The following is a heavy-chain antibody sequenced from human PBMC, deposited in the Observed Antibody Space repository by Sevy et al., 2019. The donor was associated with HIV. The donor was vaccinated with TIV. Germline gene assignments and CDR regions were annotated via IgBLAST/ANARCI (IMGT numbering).Heavy chain of an antibody. CDR1: GFTFSSYA. CDR2: ISGSGGST. J-gene: IGHJ4*02. CDR3: AKTTYYYGSGSYYHQDYFDY. Sequence: GESLKISCAASGFTFSSYAMSWVRQAPGKGLEWVSAISGSGGSTYYADSVKGRFTISRDNSKNTLYLQMNSLRAEDTAVYYCAKTTYYYGSGSYYHQDYFDYWGQGTLVTVSS. D-gene: IGHD3-10*01. V-gene: IGHV3-23*01.